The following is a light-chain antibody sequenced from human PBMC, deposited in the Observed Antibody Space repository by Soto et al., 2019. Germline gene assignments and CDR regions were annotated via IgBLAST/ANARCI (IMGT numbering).Light chain of an antibody. Sequence: DIQMTQSPSTLSASVGDRVTITCRDSQSISSWLAWYQQKPGKAPKLLIYDASSLESGVPSRFSGSGSGTGFTLTISSLQPDDFATYYCQQYNSYPYTFGQGTKLEIK. CDR3: QQYNSYPYT. V-gene: IGKV1-5*01. CDR2: DAS. CDR1: QSISSW. J-gene: IGKJ2*01.